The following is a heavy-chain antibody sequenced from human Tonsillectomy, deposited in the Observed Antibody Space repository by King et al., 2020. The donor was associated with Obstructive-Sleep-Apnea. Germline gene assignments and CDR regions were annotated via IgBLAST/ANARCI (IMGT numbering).Heavy chain of an antibody. Sequence: VKLVESGGGLVKPGGSLRLSCAASGFTFSGYSMNWVRQAPGKGLEWVSSISSTGNKIFYTDSVKGRFTISRDNAQKSLYLQMNSLRDEDTAVYYCARNNVYGDSGFYFGMDVWGQGTTVTVSS. CDR1: GFTFSGYS. J-gene: IGHJ6*02. D-gene: IGHD4-17*01. CDR2: ISSTGNKI. CDR3: ARNNVYGDSGFYFGMDV. V-gene: IGHV3-21*01.